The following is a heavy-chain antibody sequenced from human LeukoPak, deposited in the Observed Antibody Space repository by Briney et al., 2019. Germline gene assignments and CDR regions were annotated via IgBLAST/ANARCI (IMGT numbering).Heavy chain of an antibody. CDR2: IYTSGST. CDR1: GGSLSSYY. D-gene: IGHD6-6*01. V-gene: IGHV4-4*09. Sequence: SETLSVTCTVSGGSLSSYYWSWIRQPPGRGLEWVGYIYTSGSTNYNPSLKSRVTISVDTSKNQFSLKLSSVTAADTAVYYCARHLRGIAARPGYPYYYYYMDVWGKGTTVTVSS. CDR3: ARHLRGIAARPGYPYYYYYMDV. J-gene: IGHJ6*03.